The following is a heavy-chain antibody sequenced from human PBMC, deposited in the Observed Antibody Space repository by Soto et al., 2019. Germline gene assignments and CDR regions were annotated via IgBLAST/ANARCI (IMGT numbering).Heavy chain of an antibody. V-gene: IGHV1-18*04. J-gene: IGHJ4*02. CDR3: ARVEAQYYDFWSGYYHHDY. CDR1: GYTFTSYG. D-gene: IGHD3-3*01. CDR2: ISAYNGNT. Sequence: ASVKVSCKASGYTFTSYGISWVRQAPGQGLEWMGWISAYNGNTNYAQKLQGRVTMTTDTSTSTAYMELRSLRSDDTAVYYCARVEAQYYDFWSGYYHHDYWGQGTLVTVSS.